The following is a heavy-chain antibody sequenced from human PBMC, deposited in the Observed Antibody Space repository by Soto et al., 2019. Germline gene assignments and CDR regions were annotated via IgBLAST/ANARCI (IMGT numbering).Heavy chain of an antibody. Sequence: SETLSLTCVVSGYPISSGFYWGWIRQPPGKGLEWIGSIYHSGSTYYKASLKSRVTISVDTSKNHISLQLGSVTAADTAVYYCARSWRGSCSGTNCYPDFFDYWGQGTLVTVSS. CDR3: ARSWRGSCSGTNCYPDFFDY. CDR1: GYPISSGFY. D-gene: IGHD2-2*01. CDR2: IYHSGST. J-gene: IGHJ4*02. V-gene: IGHV4-38-2*01.